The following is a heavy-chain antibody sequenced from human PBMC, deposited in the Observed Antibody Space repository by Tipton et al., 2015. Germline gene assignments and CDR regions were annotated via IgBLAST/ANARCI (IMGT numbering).Heavy chain of an antibody. CDR3: ARNPSGYTYGQAPWDWYSDL. CDR2: ISWNSGSI. CDR1: GFTFDDYA. V-gene: IGHV3-9*01. Sequence: SLRLSCAASGFTFDDYAMHWVRQAPGKGLEWVSGISWNSGSIGYADSVKGRFTISRDNAKNSLYLQMNSLRAEDTAFYYCARNPSGYTYGQAPWDWYSDLWGRGTLVTVSS. J-gene: IGHJ2*01. D-gene: IGHD5-18*01.